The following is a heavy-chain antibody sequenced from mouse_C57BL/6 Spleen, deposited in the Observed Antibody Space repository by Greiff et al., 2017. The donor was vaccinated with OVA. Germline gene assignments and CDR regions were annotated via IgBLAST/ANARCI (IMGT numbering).Heavy chain of an antibody. J-gene: IGHJ2*01. CDR3: ARNPPNWEADY. Sequence: VQLQQSGPELVKPGASVKISCKASGYAFSSSWMNWVKQRPGKGLEWIGRIYPGDGDTNYNGKFKGKATLTADKSSSTAYMQLSSLTSEDSAVYFCARNPPNWEADYWGQGTTLTVSS. D-gene: IGHD4-1*01. CDR2: IYPGDGDT. V-gene: IGHV1-82*01. CDR1: GYAFSSSW.